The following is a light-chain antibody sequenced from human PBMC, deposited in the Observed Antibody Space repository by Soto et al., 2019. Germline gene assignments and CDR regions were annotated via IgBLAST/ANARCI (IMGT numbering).Light chain of an antibody. CDR3: CSYAGSSTFAYV. V-gene: IGLV2-23*03. CDR2: EGS. J-gene: IGLJ1*01. CDR1: SSDVGSYNL. Sequence: QSALTQPASASGSPGQSITISCTGTSSDVGSYNLVSWYQQHPGKAPKLMIYEGSKRPSAVANRFSGSKSGNTASLTISGRLAEDEADYYCCSYAGSSTFAYVFGSGTKLTVL.